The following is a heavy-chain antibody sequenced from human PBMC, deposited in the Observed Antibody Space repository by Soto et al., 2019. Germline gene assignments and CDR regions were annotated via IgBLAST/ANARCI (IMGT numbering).Heavy chain of an antibody. J-gene: IGHJ4*02. CDR1: GFTFSNYA. V-gene: IGHV3-23*01. D-gene: IGHD3-3*01. CDR2: ISGSGANA. Sequence: LRLSCAASGFTFSNYAVTWVRRAPGKGLEWVSDISGSGANAHYADSVKSRFTISRDNSKNTLYLQMNSLRAEDTAVYYCARAAFGILRYYFDFWGQGALVTVSS. CDR3: ARAAFGILRYYFDF.